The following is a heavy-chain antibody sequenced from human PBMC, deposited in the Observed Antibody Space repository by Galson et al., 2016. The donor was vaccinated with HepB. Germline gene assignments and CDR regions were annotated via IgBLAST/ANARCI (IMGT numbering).Heavy chain of an antibody. CDR3: ARGDYRGGREPFVLYYYYAMDV. D-gene: IGHD1-26*01. CDR1: GYTFTSYY. V-gene: IGHV1-46*01. J-gene: IGHJ6*02. CDR2: INPSVETT. Sequence: SVKVSCKASGYTFTSYYMHWVRQAPGQGLEWMGVINPSVETTTYAHQFKGRVTMTRDTSPSTVYMELSSLTSDDTAVYYCARGDYRGGREPFVLYYYYAMDVWGQGTTVSVSS.